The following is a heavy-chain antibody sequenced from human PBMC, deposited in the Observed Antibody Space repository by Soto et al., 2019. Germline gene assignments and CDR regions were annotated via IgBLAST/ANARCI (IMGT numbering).Heavy chain of an antibody. J-gene: IGHJ5*02. D-gene: IGHD1-26*01. Sequence: SETLSLTCSVSGGSISNYYWSWIRQPPGKGLEWIAYIYYSGITYYNPSLKSRVTISVDTSENQFSLKLSSVTAADTAVYYCAREFKGASSSWFDRWGQGTLVTVSS. CDR2: IYYSGIT. CDR3: AREFKGASSSWFDR. V-gene: IGHV4-59*01. CDR1: GGSISNYY.